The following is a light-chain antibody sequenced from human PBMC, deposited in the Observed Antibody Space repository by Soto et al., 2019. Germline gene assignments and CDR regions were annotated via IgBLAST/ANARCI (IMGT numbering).Light chain of an antibody. CDR2: GAS. J-gene: IGKJ2*01. CDR1: QSVNNNY. V-gene: IGKV3-20*01. CDR3: QQYGSSQYT. Sequence: EIVLTQSPGTLSLSPGERATLSCRASQSVNNNYVAWYQQKPGQAPRLLIYGASSRANGIPDRFSGRGSGTDFTLTISRQEPEDCALYYCQQYGSSQYTFGQGTKLEIK.